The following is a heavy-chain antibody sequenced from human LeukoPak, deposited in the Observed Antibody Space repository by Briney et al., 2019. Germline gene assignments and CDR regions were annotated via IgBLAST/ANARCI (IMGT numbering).Heavy chain of an antibody. J-gene: IGHJ6*03. Sequence: PGGSLRLSCAASGFTFSSYAMSWVRQAPGKGLEWVSGISGSGYYTYYADSVKGRFTISRDNAKNTLYLQMNSLRAEDTAVYYCAKGAAAGNPGIYYYYMDAWGKGTTVTVSS. CDR2: ISGSGYYT. CDR3: AKGAAAGNPGIYYYYMDA. D-gene: IGHD6-13*01. V-gene: IGHV3-23*01. CDR1: GFTFSSYA.